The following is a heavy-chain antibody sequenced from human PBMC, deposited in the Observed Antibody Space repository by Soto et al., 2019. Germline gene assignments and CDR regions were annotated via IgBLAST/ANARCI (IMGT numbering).Heavy chain of an antibody. CDR3: ARVRHSSSWYGNWFDP. Sequence: GASVKVSCKASGYTFTSYDINWVRQATGQGLEWMGWMNPNSGNTGYAQKFQGRVTMTRNTSISTAYMELSSLRSEDTAVYYCARVRHSSSWYGNWFDPWGQGTLVTVSS. V-gene: IGHV1-8*01. CDR1: GYTFTSYD. J-gene: IGHJ5*02. D-gene: IGHD6-13*01. CDR2: MNPNSGNT.